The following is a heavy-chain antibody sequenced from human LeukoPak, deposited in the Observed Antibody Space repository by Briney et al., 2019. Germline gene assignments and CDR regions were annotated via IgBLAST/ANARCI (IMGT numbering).Heavy chain of an antibody. CDR3: ARFRSTSGSYPLDY. V-gene: IGHV3-23*01. CDR1: GITFTTID. D-gene: IGHD1-26*01. CDR2: ISGIGGYI. Sequence: GGSLRLSCAVSGITFTTIDVSWVRQAPGKGLEWVSAISGIGGYIYYADSVKGRFTMSRDNSKNTLYLQMNSLRADDTAVYYCARFRSTSGSYPLDYWGQGTPVAVSS. J-gene: IGHJ4*02.